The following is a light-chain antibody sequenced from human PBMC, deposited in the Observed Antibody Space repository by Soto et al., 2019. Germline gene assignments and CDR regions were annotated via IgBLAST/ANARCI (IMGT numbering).Light chain of an antibody. CDR1: SSNIGAGYD. Sequence: QSVLTQPPSVSGAPGQRVTISCTGSSSNIGAGYDVHWYQQLPGTAPKLLIYGNSNRPSGVPDRFSGSKSGPSASLAITGLQDEDEADYYCQSYDSSLSVVVFGGGTKLTVL. CDR3: QSYDSSLSVVV. J-gene: IGLJ2*01. CDR2: GNS. V-gene: IGLV1-40*01.